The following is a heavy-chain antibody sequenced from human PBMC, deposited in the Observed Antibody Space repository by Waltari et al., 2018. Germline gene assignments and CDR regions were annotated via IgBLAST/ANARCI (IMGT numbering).Heavy chain of an antibody. CDR2: VFHSGTT. CDR3: ASHERVVPVFIES. V-gene: IGHV4-39*01. Sequence: KESGPRLVKPSETLSLNCTVSGVSVSTPLLYWTWIRQSPGKGPECIASVFHSGTTYYNPSLRGRVSMSVDSARGQFSLKLYPVTAADTAVYFCASHERVVPVFIESWGQGILVTVSS. J-gene: IGHJ1*01. D-gene: IGHD3-22*01. CDR1: GVSVSTPLLY.